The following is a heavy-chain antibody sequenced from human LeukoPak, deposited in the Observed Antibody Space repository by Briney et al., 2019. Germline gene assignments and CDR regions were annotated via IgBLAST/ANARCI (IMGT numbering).Heavy chain of an antibody. V-gene: IGHV3-7*01. CDR1: GFTFNNYW. D-gene: IGHD3-16*02. Sequence: PGGSLRLSCAVSGFTFNNYWMTWVRQAPGKGLEWVASIRDDGSEKYYMDSVKGRFTISRDDAKNSLSLQMSSLRAEETAVYYCAREYYDYVWGSYRSLSYFDYWGQGTLVTVSS. CDR3: AREYYDYVWGSYRSLSYFDY. J-gene: IGHJ4*02. CDR2: IRDDGSEK.